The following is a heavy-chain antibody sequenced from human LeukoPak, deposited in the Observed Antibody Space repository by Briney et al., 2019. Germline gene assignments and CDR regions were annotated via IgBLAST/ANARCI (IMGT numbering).Heavy chain of an antibody. V-gene: IGHV3-48*01. CDR1: GFSFSSDS. D-gene: IGHD4-17*01. CDR3: ARDLGRDYGDYLRDY. CDR2: ISSSSSTI. J-gene: IGHJ4*02. Sequence: GGSLRLSCAASGFSFSSDSMNWVRQAPGKGLEWVSYISSSSSTIYYADSVKGRFTISRDNAKNSLYLQMNSLRAEDTAVYYCARDLGRDYGDYLRDYWGQGTLVTVSS.